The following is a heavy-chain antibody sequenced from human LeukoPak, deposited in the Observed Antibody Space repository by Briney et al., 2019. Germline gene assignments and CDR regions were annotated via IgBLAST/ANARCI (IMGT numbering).Heavy chain of an antibody. CDR1: GFTFSSYI. D-gene: IGHD2-2*01. CDR2: IHSSSSST. CDR3: ATDSSLSPDS. J-gene: IGHJ5*01. V-gene: IGHV3-48*01. Sequence: PGGSLRLSCAASGFTFSSYIMNWVRQAPGKGLEWISYIHSSSSSTYYADSVKGRFTISRDNSKNTLYLQMNSLRAEDTAVYYCATDSSLSPDSWGQGTLVTVSS.